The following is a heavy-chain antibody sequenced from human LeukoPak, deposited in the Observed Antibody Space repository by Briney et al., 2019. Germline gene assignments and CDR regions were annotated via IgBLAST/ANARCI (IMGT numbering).Heavy chain of an antibody. V-gene: IGHV4-39*02. CDR3: ARDPEYNILTGYYDS. D-gene: IGHD3-9*01. J-gene: IGHJ4*02. CDR2: IYYSGST. CDR1: GGSISSSSYY. Sequence: PSETLSLTCTVSGGSISSSSYYWGWIRQPPGKGLEWIGSIYYSGSTFYNPSLKSRVTISVDTSKNQFSLKLSSVTAADTAVYYCARDPEYNILTGYYDSWGQGTLVTVSS.